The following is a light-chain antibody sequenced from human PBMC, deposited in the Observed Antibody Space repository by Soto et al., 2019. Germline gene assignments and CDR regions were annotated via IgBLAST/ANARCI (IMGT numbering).Light chain of an antibody. V-gene: IGKV3-20*01. J-gene: IGKJ1*01. CDR3: QQYGTSPWT. CDR2: IAS. CDR1: QSVNSDY. Sequence: EIVLTQSPGTLSLFPGEGATLSCRATQSVNSDYLAWYQQKPGQAPRLLIYIASRRATGIPDRFSGGGSGTDFTLTINRLEPEDFAVYYCQQYGTSPWTFGQGTKVEIK.